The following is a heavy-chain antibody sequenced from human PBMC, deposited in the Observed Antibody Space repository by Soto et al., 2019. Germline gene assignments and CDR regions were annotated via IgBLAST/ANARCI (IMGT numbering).Heavy chain of an antibody. Sequence: PSETLSLTCSVSGGSITSGGYYWNWIRQHPGKGLEWIGYIYYGGITYYNPSLKSRITISVDTSKNQFSLKLTSVTAADAALYYCARDFFDSSDYTTNWFDPWGQGTLVTVS. CDR2: IYYGGIT. J-gene: IGHJ5*02. CDR1: GGSITSGGYY. V-gene: IGHV4-31*03. CDR3: ARDFFDSSDYTTNWFDP. D-gene: IGHD3-22*01.